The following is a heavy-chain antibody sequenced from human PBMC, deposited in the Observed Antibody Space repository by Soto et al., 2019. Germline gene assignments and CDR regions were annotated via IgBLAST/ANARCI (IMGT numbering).Heavy chain of an antibody. Sequence: ASVKVSCKASGYTFTSYAMHWVRQAPGQRLEWMGWINPNSGGTNYAQKFQGWVTMTRDTSISTAYMEPSRLRSDDTAVYYCARSIRFLEWLTQSYYYYGMDVWGQGTTVTVSS. CDR3: ARSIRFLEWLTQSYYYYGMDV. J-gene: IGHJ6*02. V-gene: IGHV1-2*04. CDR1: GYTFTSYA. D-gene: IGHD3-3*01. CDR2: INPNSGGT.